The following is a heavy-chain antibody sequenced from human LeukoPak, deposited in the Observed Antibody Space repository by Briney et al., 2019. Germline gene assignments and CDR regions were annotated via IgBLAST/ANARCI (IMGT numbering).Heavy chain of an antibody. J-gene: IGHJ4*02. CDR3: ARGADSSGYYSIFYFDY. V-gene: IGHV4-59*01. D-gene: IGHD3-22*01. CDR1: GASISSYY. CDR2: IYYSGST. Sequence: NPSETLSLTCTVSGASISSYYWNWIRQPPGKGLEWIGYIYYSGSTNYNPSLKSRVTISVDTSKNQFSLKLSCVTAADTAVYYCARGADSSGYYSIFYFDYWGQGTLVTVSS.